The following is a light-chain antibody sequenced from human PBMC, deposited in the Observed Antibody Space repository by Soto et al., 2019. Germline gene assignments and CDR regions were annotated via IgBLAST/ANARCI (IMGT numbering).Light chain of an antibody. J-gene: IGKJ5*01. CDR3: QQYNNWLGIT. V-gene: IGKV3-15*01. CDR2: GAS. Sequence: EIVMTQSPATLSVSPGERATLSCRASQSVSSNLAWYQQKPGQAPRLLIYGASTRATGIPARFSGSGSGTEFTLTISILQSEDFAVYYCQQYNNWLGITFGQGTRLEIK. CDR1: QSVSSN.